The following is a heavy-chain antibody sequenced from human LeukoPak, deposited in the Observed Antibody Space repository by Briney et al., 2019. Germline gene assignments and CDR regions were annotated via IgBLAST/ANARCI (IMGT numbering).Heavy chain of an antibody. CDR2: INPNSGGT. CDR3: ARASYYYDSSGYPGYYFDY. J-gene: IGHJ4*02. D-gene: IGHD3-22*01. CDR1: GYTFINYG. Sequence: GASVKVSCKASGYTFINYGITWVRQAPGQGLEWMGWINPNSGGTNYAQKFQGRVTMTRDTSISTAYMELSRLRSDDTAVYYCARASYYYDSSGYPGYYFDYWGQGTLVTVSS. V-gene: IGHV1-2*02.